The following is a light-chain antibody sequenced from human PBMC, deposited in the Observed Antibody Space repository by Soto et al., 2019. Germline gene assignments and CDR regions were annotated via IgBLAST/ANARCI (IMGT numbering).Light chain of an antibody. J-gene: IGKJ1*01. V-gene: IGKV3-20*01. CDR1: QSVSSNH. CDR2: GAS. CDR3: QQYGSSPTWT. Sequence: ESVLTQSPGTLSLSPGERATLSCRASQSVSSNHLAWYQQKPGRAPRLLIYGASNRATGIPDRFSGSGSGTDFTLTISRLEPEDSAVYYCQQYGSSPTWTFGQGTKGDI.